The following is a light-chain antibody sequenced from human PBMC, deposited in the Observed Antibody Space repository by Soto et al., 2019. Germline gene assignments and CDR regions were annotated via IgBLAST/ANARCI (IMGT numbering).Light chain of an antibody. J-gene: IGKJ3*01. Sequence: DIQMTQSPSSLSASVGDRVTITCRASQDIRSDLGWFQQKPGKAPKRVIYAASTLPSGVPSRFSGSKSGTEFTLAISSLQPEDFATYYCLQHNSYPFTFGPGTKVDIK. CDR1: QDIRSD. V-gene: IGKV1-17*01. CDR3: LQHNSYPFT. CDR2: AAS.